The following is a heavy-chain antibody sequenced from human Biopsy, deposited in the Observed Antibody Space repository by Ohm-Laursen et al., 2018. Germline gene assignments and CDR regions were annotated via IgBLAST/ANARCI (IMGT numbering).Heavy chain of an antibody. CDR1: GFTFSDYY. CDR3: ALAAAQTVTHFDY. V-gene: IGHV3-11*01. D-gene: IGHD4-17*01. CDR2: ITVSGASV. Sequence: GSLRLSCAASGFTFSDYYMSWVRQAPGKGLEWISYITVSGASVYYTDSVKGRFTISRDNAKNSLYLQMNSLRADDTAVYYCALAAAQTVTHFDYWGQGTLVTVSS. J-gene: IGHJ4*02.